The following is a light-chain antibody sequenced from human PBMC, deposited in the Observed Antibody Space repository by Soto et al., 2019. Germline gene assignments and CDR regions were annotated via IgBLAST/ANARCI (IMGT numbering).Light chain of an antibody. CDR2: DAS. J-gene: IGKJ4*01. V-gene: IGKV1-33*01. CDR3: QQYDNLPFT. Sequence: DLQMTPSPSSLSASVGDIVTITCQASQDISNYLNWYQQKPGKAPKVLSYDASNLETRDPSRFSGNGSGTDFTFTNSSLRPSEIATYYCQQYDNLPFTFGGGTKVEIK. CDR1: QDISNY.